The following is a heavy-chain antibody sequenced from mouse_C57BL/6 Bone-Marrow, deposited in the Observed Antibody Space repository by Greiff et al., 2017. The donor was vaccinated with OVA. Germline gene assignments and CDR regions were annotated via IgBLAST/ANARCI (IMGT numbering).Heavy chain of an antibody. Sequence: QVQLQQSGAELARPGASVKLSCKASGYTFTSYGISWVKQRTGQGLEWIGVIYPRSGNTYYNEKFKGKATLTADKSSSTAYMELRSLTSEDSAVYFCARGTNWDCFDYWGQGTTLTVSS. V-gene: IGHV1-81*01. J-gene: IGHJ2*01. CDR1: GYTFTSYG. CDR3: ARGTNWDCFDY. CDR2: IYPRSGNT. D-gene: IGHD4-1*01.